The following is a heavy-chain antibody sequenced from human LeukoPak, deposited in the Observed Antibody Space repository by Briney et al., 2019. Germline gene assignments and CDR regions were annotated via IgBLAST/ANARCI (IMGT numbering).Heavy chain of an antibody. CDR3: AKVYDSSGYLLDY. J-gene: IGHJ4*02. V-gene: IGHV3-23*01. Sequence: GGSLRLSCAASGFTFSSYAMSWVRQAPGKGLEWVPAISGSGGSTYYADSVKGRFTISRDNSKITLYLQMNSLRAEDTAVYYCAKVYDSSGYLLDYWGQGTLVTVSS. CDR1: GFTFSSYA. D-gene: IGHD3-22*01. CDR2: ISGSGGST.